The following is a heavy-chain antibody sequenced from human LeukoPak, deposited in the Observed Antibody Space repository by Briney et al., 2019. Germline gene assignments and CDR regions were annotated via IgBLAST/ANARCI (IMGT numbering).Heavy chain of an antibody. CDR3: VRLVGGDIDY. CDR1: GSSMRTYY. CDR2: IYYSGTI. J-gene: IGHJ4*02. V-gene: IGHV4-59*12. Sequence: SETLSLTCSVSGSSMRTYYWNWIRQPPGKGLEWIGYIYYSGTINYNPSLKSRVAISIDTSKNQFSLELSSVTPEDTAVYFCVRLVGGDIDYWGQGTLVTVSS. D-gene: IGHD5-12*01.